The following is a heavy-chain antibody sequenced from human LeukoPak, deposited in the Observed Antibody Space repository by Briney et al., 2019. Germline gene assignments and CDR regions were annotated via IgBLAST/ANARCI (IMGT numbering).Heavy chain of an antibody. J-gene: IGHJ4*02. D-gene: IGHD3-22*01. CDR3: ARVLHKRMYDSTTYFPY. Sequence: GGSLRLSCAASGFTFSSYSMNWVRQAPGKGLKWISYISSDSSTIYYADSVKGRFTISRDNAKNSLYLQMNSLRAEDTAVYYCARVLHKRMYDSTTYFPYWGQGILVTVSS. CDR2: ISSDSSTI. CDR1: GFTFSSYS. V-gene: IGHV3-48*01.